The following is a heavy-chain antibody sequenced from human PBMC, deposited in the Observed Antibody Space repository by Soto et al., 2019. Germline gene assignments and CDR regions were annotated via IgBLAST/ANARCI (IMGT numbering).Heavy chain of an antibody. Sequence: PSETLSLTCTVSGGSISSYYWTWIRQPPGKGLEWIGYIYYGGSTNYNPSLKSRVTISIDTSKNKVFLKLLSVTAADTAVYYCARADYDFWRGKQPYFDYWGRGTQVTVSS. V-gene: IGHV4-59*01. CDR3: ARADYDFWRGKQPYFDY. J-gene: IGHJ4*02. D-gene: IGHD3-3*01. CDR1: GGSISSYY. CDR2: IYYGGST.